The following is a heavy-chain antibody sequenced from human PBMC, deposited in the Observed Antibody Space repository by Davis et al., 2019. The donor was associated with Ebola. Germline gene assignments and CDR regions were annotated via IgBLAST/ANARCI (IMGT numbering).Heavy chain of an antibody. Sequence: AASVKVSCKASGYTFTSYGISWVRQAPGQGLEWMGWISAYNGNTNYAQKVQGRVTMTTDKSTSTAYMELSSLRSEDTAVYYCATLLPKDNWGQGTLVTVSS. D-gene: IGHD2-15*01. J-gene: IGHJ4*02. CDR1: GYTFTSYG. V-gene: IGHV1-18*04. CDR2: ISAYNGNT. CDR3: ATLLPKDN.